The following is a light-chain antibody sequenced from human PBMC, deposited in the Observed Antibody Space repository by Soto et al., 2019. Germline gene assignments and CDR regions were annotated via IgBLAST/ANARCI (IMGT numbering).Light chain of an antibody. Sequence: QSVLTQPPSVSGAPGQRVTISCTGSRSNIGAPYDVHWYQHLPGTAPKLLIFGDNNRPSGVPDRFSGSKSGTSASLAITRLQAEDEADYYCQSYDISLHNYVFGTGTKVTVL. CDR1: RSNIGAPYD. V-gene: IGLV1-40*01. CDR3: QSYDISLHNYV. J-gene: IGLJ1*01. CDR2: GDN.